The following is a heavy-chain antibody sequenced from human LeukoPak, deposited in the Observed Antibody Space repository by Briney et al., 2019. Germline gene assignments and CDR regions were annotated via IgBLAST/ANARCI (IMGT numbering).Heavy chain of an antibody. Sequence: ASVKVSCKASGGTFSSYAISWVRQAPGQGLEWVGGIIPIFGTANSAQKFQGRVTITADESTSTAYMELSSLRSDDTAVCYCARGRLPGYCSGGSCRATGAFDIWGQGTMVTASS. J-gene: IGHJ3*02. V-gene: IGHV1-69*13. CDR1: GGTFSSYA. CDR3: ARGRLPGYCSGGSCRATGAFDI. D-gene: IGHD2-15*01. CDR2: IIPIFGTA.